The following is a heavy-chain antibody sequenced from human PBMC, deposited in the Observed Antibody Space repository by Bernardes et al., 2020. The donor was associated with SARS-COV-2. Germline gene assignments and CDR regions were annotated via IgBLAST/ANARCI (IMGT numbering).Heavy chain of an antibody. CDR1: GFSFSTSGVG. Sequence: SGPTLVKPSQTFTLTCPFSGFSFSTSGVGVAWIRQPQGKALEWLGLLYWNEDRRYSPSLNSRLTITRDTSKNQVVLTLTNMDPVDTATYFCTYSVFRSDWYLDHWGQGTLVTVSS. CDR3: TYSVFRSDWYLDH. V-gene: IGHV2-5*01. CDR2: LYWNEDR. J-gene: IGHJ4*02. D-gene: IGHD6-19*01.